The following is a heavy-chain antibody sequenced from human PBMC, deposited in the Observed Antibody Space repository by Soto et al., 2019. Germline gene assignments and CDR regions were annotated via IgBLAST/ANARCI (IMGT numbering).Heavy chain of an antibody. CDR3: ARLAYCGGDCYSFSYFDY. CDR2: ISSSSSYI. D-gene: IGHD2-21*02. Sequence: GGSLRLSCAASGFTFSSYSMNWVRRAPGKGLEWVSSISSSSSYIYYADSVKGRFTISRDNAKNSLYLQMNSLRAEDTAVYYCARLAYCGGDCYSFSYFDYWGQGTLVPVSS. J-gene: IGHJ4*02. V-gene: IGHV3-21*01. CDR1: GFTFSSYS.